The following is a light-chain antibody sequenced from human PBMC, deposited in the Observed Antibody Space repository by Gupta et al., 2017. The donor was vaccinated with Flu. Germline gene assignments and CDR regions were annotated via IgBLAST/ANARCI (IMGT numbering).Light chain of an antibody. CDR1: QSVSSN. Sequence: EIVMTQSPATLSVSPGERATLSCRASQSVSSNLAWYHQKPGQPPRLLIYLASTRATGIPARFSGSGSGTEFTLTISILQSEDFAVYYCHQYNHWPRTFGQGTKVEIK. V-gene: IGKV3-15*01. J-gene: IGKJ1*01. CDR2: LAS. CDR3: HQYNHWPRT.